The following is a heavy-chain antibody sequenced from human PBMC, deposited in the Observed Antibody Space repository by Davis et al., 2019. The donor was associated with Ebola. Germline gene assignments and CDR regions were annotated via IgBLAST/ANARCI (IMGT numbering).Heavy chain of an antibody. CDR3: AKGGGGYGYYYGVDV. Sequence: GESLKISCAASGFTFSSYAMSWVRQAPGKGLEWVSAISGSGGSTYYADSVKGRFTISRDNSKNTLYLQMNSLRAEDTAVYYCAKGGGGYGYYYGVDVWGQGTTVTVSS. V-gene: IGHV3-23*01. D-gene: IGHD5-12*01. CDR2: ISGSGGST. J-gene: IGHJ6*02. CDR1: GFTFSSYA.